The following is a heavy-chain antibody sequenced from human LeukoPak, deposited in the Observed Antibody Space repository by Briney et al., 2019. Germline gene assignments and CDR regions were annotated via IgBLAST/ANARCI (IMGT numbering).Heavy chain of an antibody. V-gene: IGHV3-64*04. Sequence: SGGSLRLSCSASGFSFNKCAVHWVRQAPGKGLEYVSGINNDGGSSHYADSAKGRFTISRDNSKNVLYLQMNSLRAEDTAVYYCAGVSSEYWGQGTLVTDTS. J-gene: IGHJ4*02. CDR3: AGVSSEY. CDR2: INNDGGSS. D-gene: IGHD6-6*01. CDR1: GFSFNKCA.